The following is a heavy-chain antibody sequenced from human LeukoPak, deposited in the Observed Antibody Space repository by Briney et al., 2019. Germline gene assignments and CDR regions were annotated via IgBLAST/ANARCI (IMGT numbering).Heavy chain of an antibody. CDR2: IYYSGST. CDR1: GASISSSYW. V-gene: IGHV4-4*02. CDR3: ASGSRSVSQYNWFDP. Sequence: SGTLSLTCAVSGASISSSYWWSWVRQPPGKGLEWIGSIYYSGSTYYNPSLKSRVTISVDTSKNQFSLKLSSVTAADTAVYYCASGSRSVSQYNWFDPWGQGTLVTVSS. D-gene: IGHD3-10*01. J-gene: IGHJ5*02.